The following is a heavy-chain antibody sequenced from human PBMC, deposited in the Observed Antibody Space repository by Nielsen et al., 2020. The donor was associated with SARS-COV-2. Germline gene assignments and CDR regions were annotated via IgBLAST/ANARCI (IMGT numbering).Heavy chain of an antibody. CDR3: ARGGGSSGWFDP. CDR1: GGAISSYY. Sequence: SETLSLTCAVSGGAISSYYGSWIRQPPGKGLEWIGYIYYSGSNNYNPSHKSRVTISVDTSKNQFSLKLGSVTAADTAVYYWARGGGSSGWFDPWGKGTLVTVSS. D-gene: IGHD6-19*01. V-gene: IGHV4-59*01. J-gene: IGHJ5*02. CDR2: IYYSGSN.